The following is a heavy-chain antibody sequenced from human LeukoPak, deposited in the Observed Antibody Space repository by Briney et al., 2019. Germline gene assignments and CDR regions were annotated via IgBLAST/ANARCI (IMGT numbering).Heavy chain of an antibody. Sequence: PGGSLRLSCAASGFTFSSYAMSWVRQAPGKGLEWVSTISGSGGSTYYADSVKGRFTISRDNSKDTLYLQMNSLRAEDTAVCYCAKDGYSSGWYDYWGQGTLVTVSS. CDR1: GFTFSSYA. V-gene: IGHV3-23*01. CDR2: ISGSGGST. J-gene: IGHJ4*02. D-gene: IGHD6-19*01. CDR3: AKDGYSSGWYDY.